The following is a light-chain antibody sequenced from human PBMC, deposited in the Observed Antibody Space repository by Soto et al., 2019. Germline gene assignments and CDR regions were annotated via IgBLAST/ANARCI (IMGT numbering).Light chain of an antibody. CDR3: AAWDDSLNGV. V-gene: IGLV2-11*01. CDR2: DVI. Sequence: QSALTQPRSVSGSPGQSVTISCTGTSSDVGIYNYVSWYQHHPGKAPKLIIYDVIKRPSGVPDRFSGSKSGITASLTISGLQADDEADYYCAAWDDSLNGVFGGGTQLTVL. J-gene: IGLJ3*02. CDR1: SSDVGIYNY.